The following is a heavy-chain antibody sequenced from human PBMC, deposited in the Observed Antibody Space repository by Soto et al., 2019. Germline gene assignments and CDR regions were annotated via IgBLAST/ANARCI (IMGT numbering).Heavy chain of an antibody. D-gene: IGHD3-10*01. V-gene: IGHV3-64D*06. Sequence: GGSLRLSCSASGFTFSSYAMHWVRQAPGKGLEYVSAISSNGGSTYYADSVKGRFTISRDNSKNTLYLQMSSLRAEDTAVYYCVKDRMAFYYGSGTTFDPWGQGTLVTVSS. J-gene: IGHJ5*02. CDR1: GFTFSSYA. CDR3: VKDRMAFYYGSGTTFDP. CDR2: ISSNGGST.